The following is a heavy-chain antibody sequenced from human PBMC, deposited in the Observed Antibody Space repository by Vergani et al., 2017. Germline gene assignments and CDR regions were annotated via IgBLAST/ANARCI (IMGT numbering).Heavy chain of an antibody. Sequence: QLQLQESGPALVKPSETLSLTCTVSGGSISSSSYYWGWIRQPPGKGLEWIGSIYYSGSTYYNPALKSRVTISVDTSKNQFSLKLSSVTAEDTAVYYCARAPPAVTPSSGYYDGNYYYYGMDVWGQGTTVTVSS. CDR3: ARAPPAVTPSSGYYDGNYYYYGMDV. V-gene: IGHV4-39*07. D-gene: IGHD3-22*01. CDR2: IYYSGST. CDR1: GGSISSSSYY. J-gene: IGHJ6*02.